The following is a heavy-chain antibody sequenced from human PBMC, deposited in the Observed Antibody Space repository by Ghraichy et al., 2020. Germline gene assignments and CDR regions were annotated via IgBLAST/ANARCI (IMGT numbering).Heavy chain of an antibody. CDR3: VKGGSAMIVVDDAFDI. Sequence: GGSLRLSYSASGFTFITYAMHWVRQAPGKGLEYVSAISGNGGSTYYADSVKGRFTISRDISKNTLYLQMSSLRAEDTAVYYCVKGGSAMIVVDDAFDIWGQGTMITVSS. CDR2: ISGNGGST. CDR1: GFTFITYA. V-gene: IGHV3-64D*06. J-gene: IGHJ3*02. D-gene: IGHD3-22*01.